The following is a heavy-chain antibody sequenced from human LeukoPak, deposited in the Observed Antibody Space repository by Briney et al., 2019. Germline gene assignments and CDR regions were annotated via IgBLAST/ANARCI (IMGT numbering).Heavy chain of an antibody. CDR3: AKDLISRSSLDY. D-gene: IGHD6-6*01. CDR1: GFPFSSYA. J-gene: IGHJ4*02. Sequence: GGSLRLSCAASGFPFSSYAMSWVRRAPGKGLEWVSAISGSGGSTYYADSVKGRFTISRDNSKNTLYLQMNSLRAEDTAVYYCAKDLISRSSLDYWGQGTLVTVSS. CDR2: ISGSGGST. V-gene: IGHV3-23*01.